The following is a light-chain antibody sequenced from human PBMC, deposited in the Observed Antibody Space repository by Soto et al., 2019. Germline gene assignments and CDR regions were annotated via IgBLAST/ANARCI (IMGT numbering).Light chain of an antibody. CDR1: QSVSSN. Sequence: EIVMPQSPATLSVSPGERDTLSCRSSQSVSSNLAWYQQKPCQASRILIYGASTRATDIPARFSGSGSGTKFTLTISSLQSEDFALYYCQQYQSWPSAWSFGQGTKV. CDR2: GAS. V-gene: IGKV3-15*01. J-gene: IGKJ1*01. CDR3: QQYQSWPSAWS.